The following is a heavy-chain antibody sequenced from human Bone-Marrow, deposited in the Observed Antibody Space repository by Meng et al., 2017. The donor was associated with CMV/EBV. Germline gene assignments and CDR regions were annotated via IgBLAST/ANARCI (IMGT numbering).Heavy chain of an antibody. Sequence: SETLSLTCTVSGGSISSYYWSWIRQPPGKGLEWIGYIYYSGSTNYNPSLKSRVTISVDTSKNQFSLKLSSVTAADTAVYCCARVGYYYYYGMDVWGQGTTATVSS. J-gene: IGHJ6*02. V-gene: IGHV4-59*01. CDR2: IYYSGST. CDR1: GGSISSYY. CDR3: ARVGYYYYYGMDV. D-gene: IGHD6-13*01.